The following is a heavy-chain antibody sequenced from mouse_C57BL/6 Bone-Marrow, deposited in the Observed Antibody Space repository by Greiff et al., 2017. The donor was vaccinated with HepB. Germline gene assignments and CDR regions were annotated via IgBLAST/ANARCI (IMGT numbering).Heavy chain of an antibody. CDR3: ARGGVYFDY. CDR1: GFTFSDYY. Sequence: EVKLLESEGGLVQPGSSMKLSCTASGFTFSDYYMAWVRQVPEKGLEWVANINYDGSSTYYLDSLKSRFIISRDNAKNILYLQMSSLKSEDTATYYCARGGVYFDYWGQGTTLTVSS. J-gene: IGHJ2*01. CDR2: INYDGSST. V-gene: IGHV5-16*01.